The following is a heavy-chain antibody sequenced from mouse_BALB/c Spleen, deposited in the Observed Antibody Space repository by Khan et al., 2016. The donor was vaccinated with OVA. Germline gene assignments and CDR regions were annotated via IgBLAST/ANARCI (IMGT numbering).Heavy chain of an antibody. CDR1: GYTFTTYW. CDR2: INPTSGYT. V-gene: IGHV1-7*01. CDR3: TRDRIDY. J-gene: IGHJ2*01. Sequence: QVQLQQSGAERAKPEASVKMSCKASGYTFTTYWMHWVKQRPGQGLEWIGYINPTSGYTDYNEKFKDRATLSADKSSSTAYMQLSSLTSEDSAVYYCTRDRIDYWGQGTTLTVSS.